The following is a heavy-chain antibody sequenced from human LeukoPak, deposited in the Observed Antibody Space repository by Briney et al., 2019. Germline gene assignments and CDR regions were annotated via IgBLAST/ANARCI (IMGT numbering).Heavy chain of an antibody. V-gene: IGHV3-74*01. Sequence: PGGSLRLSCAASGFTFSSYWMHWVRQAPGKGLVWVSRINTDGSSTSYADSVKGRFTISRDNAKNTLYLQMNSLRAEDTAVYYCARGTLGYCSSTSCYRNFDYWGQGTLVTVSS. J-gene: IGHJ4*02. D-gene: IGHD2-2*02. CDR3: ARGTLGYCSSTSCYRNFDY. CDR2: INTDGSST. CDR1: GFTFSSYW.